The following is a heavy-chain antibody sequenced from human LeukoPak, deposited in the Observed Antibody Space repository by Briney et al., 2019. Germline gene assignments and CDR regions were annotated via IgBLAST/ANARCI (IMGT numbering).Heavy chain of an antibody. CDR3: AGTYTYYYYYYMDV. CDR2: MYHSGST. V-gene: IGHV4-38-2*02. Sequence: SETLSLTCSASGYSISSAYYWGWIRQPPGKGLEWIGTMYHSGSTNYNPSLKSRVTISVDTSKNQFSLKLSSVTAADTAVYYCAGTYTYYYYYYMDVWGKGTTVTISS. D-gene: IGHD2-2*02. J-gene: IGHJ6*03. CDR1: GYSISSAYY.